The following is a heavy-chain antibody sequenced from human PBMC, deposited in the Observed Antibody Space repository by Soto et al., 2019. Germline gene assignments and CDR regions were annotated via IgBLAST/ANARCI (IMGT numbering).Heavy chain of an antibody. V-gene: IGHV3-33*01. CDR2: IWHDGKNK. CDR1: GCDSSSFG. J-gene: IGHJ4*02. Sequence: PGGSMRLCWTAAGCDSSSFGMHWVRQAPGKGLEWVAVIWHDGKNKYYADSAKGRFTISRDNSKNTLYLQMNSLRAEDTAVYYCARDPGQDEAMDYWGQGTLVTVSS. CDR3: ARDPGQDEAMDY.